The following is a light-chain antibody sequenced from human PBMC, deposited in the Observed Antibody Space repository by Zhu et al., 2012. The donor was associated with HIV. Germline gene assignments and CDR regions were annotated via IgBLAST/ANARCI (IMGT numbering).Light chain of an antibody. CDR1: RSVSSF. J-gene: IGKJ4*01. V-gene: IGKV3-11*01. CDR2: DAS. Sequence: IVLTQSPATLSLSPGERATVSCGASRSVSSFLAWYQQKPGQAPRLLIYDASKRATGIPARFSGSGSGTDFTLTISSLEPEDFALYYCQQRSNWPLTFGGGTKVEIK. CDR3: QQRSNWPLT.